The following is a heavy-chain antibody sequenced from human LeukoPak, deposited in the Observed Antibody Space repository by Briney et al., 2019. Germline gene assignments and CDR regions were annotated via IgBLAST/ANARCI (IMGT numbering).Heavy chain of an antibody. J-gene: IGHJ6*02. V-gene: IGHV3-7*03. D-gene: IGHD5-18*01. CDR1: GFTFSDYW. CDR3: ANTLSYYYGMDV. Sequence: GGSLRLSCEGSGFTFSDYWMGWVRQAPGKSLEWVANINPAGRDTYYVDSVKGRFTISRDNSKNTLYLQMNSLRAEDTAVYYCANTLSYYYGMDVWGQGTTVTVSS. CDR2: INPAGRDT.